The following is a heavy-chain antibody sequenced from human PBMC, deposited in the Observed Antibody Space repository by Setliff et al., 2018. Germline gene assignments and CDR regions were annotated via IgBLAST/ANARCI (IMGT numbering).Heavy chain of an antibody. CDR3: ARGRLSFGSYGSGNQWKYYYYMDV. D-gene: IGHD3-10*01. J-gene: IGHJ6*03. V-gene: IGHV4-4*08. Sequence: NPSETLSLTCTVSGGYIRSFHWSWIRQSPGKGLEWIGYNYSSGRTNYNPSLRSRASISIDTSKHQFTLKLSSVTAADTVIYCCARGRLSFGSYGSGNQWKYYYYMDVWGKGTTVTVSS. CDR2: NYSSGRT. CDR1: GGYIRSFH.